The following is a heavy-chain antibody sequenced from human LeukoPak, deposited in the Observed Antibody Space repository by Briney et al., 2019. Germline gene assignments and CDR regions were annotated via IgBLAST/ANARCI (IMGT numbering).Heavy chain of an antibody. V-gene: IGHV3-23*01. Sequence: GGSLRLSCAASGFTFSSYAMSWVRQAPGKGLEWVSAISGSGGSTYYADSVKGRFTISRDNSKNTVYLQMNSLRAEDTAVYYCAKDHHIPGIAAADWGQGTLVTVSS. J-gene: IGHJ4*02. CDR3: AKDHHIPGIAAAD. CDR1: GFTFSSYA. D-gene: IGHD6-25*01. CDR2: ISGSGGST.